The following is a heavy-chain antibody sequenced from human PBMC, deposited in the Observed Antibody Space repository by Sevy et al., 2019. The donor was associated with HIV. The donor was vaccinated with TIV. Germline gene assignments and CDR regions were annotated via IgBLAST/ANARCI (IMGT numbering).Heavy chain of an antibody. V-gene: IGHV4-38-2*02. Sequence: SETLSLTCTVSGYSISSGYYWGWIRQPPGKGLEWIGSLYHSGSTSYNPSLQSRVTISVDTSKNQFSLKLSPVTAADTAVYFCARVARFLEWLFRDSTPPHYFDYWGQGTLVTVSS. CDR3: ARVARFLEWLFRDSTPPHYFDY. CDR1: GYSISSGYY. D-gene: IGHD3-3*01. J-gene: IGHJ4*02. CDR2: LYHSGST.